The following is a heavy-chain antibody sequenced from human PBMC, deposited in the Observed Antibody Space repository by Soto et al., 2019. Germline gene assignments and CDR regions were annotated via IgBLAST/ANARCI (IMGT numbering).Heavy chain of an antibody. D-gene: IGHD6-13*01. CDR1: GGSISSGGYY. J-gene: IGHJ4*02. V-gene: IGHV4-31*03. CDR2: IYYSGST. Sequence: QVQLQEPGPGLVKPSQTLSLTCTVSGGSISSGGYYWSWIRQHPGKGLEWIGYIYYSGSTYYNPSLKSRVTISVDTSKNQFSLKLSSVTAADTAVYYCARDQSSSSLPDYWGQGTLVTVSS. CDR3: ARDQSSSSLPDY.